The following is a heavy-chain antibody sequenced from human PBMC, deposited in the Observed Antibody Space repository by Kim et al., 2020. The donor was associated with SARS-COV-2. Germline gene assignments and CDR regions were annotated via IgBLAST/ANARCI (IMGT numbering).Heavy chain of an antibody. CDR1: GFTFDDYA. CDR3: AKEAGGITIFGVVITPDYLDY. V-gene: IGHV3-9*01. J-gene: IGHJ4*03. D-gene: IGHD3-3*01. Sequence: GGSLRLSCAASGFTFDDYAMHWVRQAPGKGLEWVSGICWNSGSIGYADSVKGRFTISRDNAKNSLYLQMNSLRAEDTALYYCAKEAGGITIFGVVITPDYLDYWGQGTLVTVSS. CDR2: ICWNSGSI.